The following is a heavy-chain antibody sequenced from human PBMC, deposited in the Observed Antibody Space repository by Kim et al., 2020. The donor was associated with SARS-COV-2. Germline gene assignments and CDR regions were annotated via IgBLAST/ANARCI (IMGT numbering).Heavy chain of an antibody. CDR3: VKTKLYCGGDCSSSEY. Sequence: GGSLRLSCSASGFTFSSFAIHWVRQAPGKGLEYVSAISRNGDSTWYADSVKGRFTISRDNSKNTLYLQMSSLRTEDTAVYYCVKTKLYCGGDCSSSEYWGQGTLVTVSS. CDR1: GFTFSSFA. D-gene: IGHD2-21*02. V-gene: IGHV3-64D*09. CDR2: ISRNGDST. J-gene: IGHJ4*02.